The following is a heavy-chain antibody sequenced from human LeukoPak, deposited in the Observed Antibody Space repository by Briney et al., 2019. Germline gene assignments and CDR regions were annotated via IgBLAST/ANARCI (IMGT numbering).Heavy chain of an antibody. Sequence: GSLRLSCAASGFTFSSHAMSWVRQAPGKGLEWVSAISISGGSTYYADSVKGRFTISRDNSKNTLYLQMNSLRPEDTAVYYCANEIRPNDHWGQGTLVTVSS. CDR3: ANEIRPNDH. J-gene: IGHJ4*02. CDR2: ISISGGST. CDR1: GFTFSSHA. V-gene: IGHV3-23*01. D-gene: IGHD4-17*01.